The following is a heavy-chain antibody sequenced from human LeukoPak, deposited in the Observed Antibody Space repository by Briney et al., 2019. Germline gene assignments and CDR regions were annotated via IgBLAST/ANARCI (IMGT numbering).Heavy chain of an antibody. CDR2: ISGSGGST. J-gene: IGHJ4*02. D-gene: IGHD3-16*01. Sequence: GGSLRLSCAASGFTFSSYAMSWVRQAPGKGLEWVSVISGSGGSTYYADSVKGRFTISRDNSKNTLYLQMNSLRAEDTAVYYCAKLDMITFGPLDYWGQGTLVTVSS. CDR3: AKLDMITFGPLDY. CDR1: GFTFSSYA. V-gene: IGHV3-23*01.